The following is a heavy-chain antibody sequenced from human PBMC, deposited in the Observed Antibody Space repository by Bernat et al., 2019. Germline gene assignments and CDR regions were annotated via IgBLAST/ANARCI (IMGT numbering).Heavy chain of an antibody. J-gene: IGHJ4*02. CDR1: GFTFSNAW. V-gene: IGHV3-15*01. CDR3: STAPRESSGGYPIEDN. Sequence: EVQLVESGGGLVTPGGSLRLSCAASGFTFSNAWMSWVRQAPGKGLEWVGRIKSQTDCGTKDYAAPVKGRFAISRDDSKSTLHLQVSGLTTEDTAEYYWSTAPRESSGGYPIEDNWGQGTLLTVSS. D-gene: IGHD2-15*01. CDR2: IKSQTDCGTK.